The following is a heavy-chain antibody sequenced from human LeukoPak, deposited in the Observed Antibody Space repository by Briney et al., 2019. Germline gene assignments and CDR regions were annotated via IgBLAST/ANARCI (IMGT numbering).Heavy chain of an antibody. J-gene: IGHJ2*01. CDR1: GFTFSSDG. V-gene: IGHV3-23*01. D-gene: IGHD1-26*01. CDR2: ISASGGGT. CDR3: AKNLLGDAAYSWYFDL. Sequence: GGSLRLSCAASGFTFSSDGMSWARQAPGKGLEWVSSISASGGGTVYADSVKGRVTISRDNSKNTLYLQMNSLRAEDTAVYFCAKNLLGDAAYSWYFDLWGRGTLVTVSS.